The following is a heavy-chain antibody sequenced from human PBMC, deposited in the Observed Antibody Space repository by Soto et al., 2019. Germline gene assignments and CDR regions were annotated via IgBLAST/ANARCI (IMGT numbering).Heavy chain of an antibody. Sequence: GASVKVSCKASGYTFTSYDINWVRQATGQGLEWMGWMNPNSGNTGYAQKFQGRVTMTRNTSISTAYMELSSLRSEDTAVYYCARGTPRRSIAAATRYFRFDPWGQGTLVTVSS. CDR3: ARGTPRRSIAAATRYFRFDP. CDR2: MNPNSGNT. D-gene: IGHD6-13*01. V-gene: IGHV1-8*01. J-gene: IGHJ5*02. CDR1: GYTFTSYD.